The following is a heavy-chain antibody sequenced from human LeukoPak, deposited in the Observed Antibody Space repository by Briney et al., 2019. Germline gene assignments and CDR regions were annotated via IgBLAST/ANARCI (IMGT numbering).Heavy chain of an antibody. CDR3: ASKDPRHDGFDL. V-gene: IGHV5-51*03. D-gene: IGHD2-15*01. Sequence: KPGESLNISCEGSGYMFSNYWIGWVRPMPGKGLEWMGIIYPGDSDTTYSPSFQGQVTISADTSINTAYVQWTSLKASDTAMYYCASKDPRHDGFDLWGPGTKVTVSS. J-gene: IGHJ3*01. CDR1: GYMFSNYW. CDR2: IYPGDSDT.